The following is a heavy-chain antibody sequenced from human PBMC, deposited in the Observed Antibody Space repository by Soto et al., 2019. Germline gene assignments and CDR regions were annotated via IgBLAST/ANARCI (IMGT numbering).Heavy chain of an antibody. D-gene: IGHD5-18*01. CDR2: ISGDGGST. J-gene: IGHJ3*02. CDR3: AKDLRGYSFFFAFDI. Sequence: GGSLRLSCAASGFTFSSYAMSWVRQAPGKGLEWVSLISGDGGSTYYADSVKGRFTISRDNSKNSLYLQMNSLRTEDTALYYCAKDLRGYSFFFAFDIWGQGTMVTVSS. V-gene: IGHV3-43*02. CDR1: GFTFSSYA.